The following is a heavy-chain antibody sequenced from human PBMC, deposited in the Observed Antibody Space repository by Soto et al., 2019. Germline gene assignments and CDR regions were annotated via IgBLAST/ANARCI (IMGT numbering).Heavy chain of an antibody. CDR2: MNPNSGNT. D-gene: IGHD6-13*01. CDR1: GYTFTSYD. Sequence: SVKVSCKASGYTFTSYDINWVRQATVQGLEWMGWMNPNSGNTGYAQKFQGRVTMNRNTSISTAYMELSSLRSEDTAVYYCALGVGIAAAGTLSVYHYGMDVWG. V-gene: IGHV1-8*01. CDR3: ALGVGIAAAGTLSVYHYGMDV. J-gene: IGHJ6*01.